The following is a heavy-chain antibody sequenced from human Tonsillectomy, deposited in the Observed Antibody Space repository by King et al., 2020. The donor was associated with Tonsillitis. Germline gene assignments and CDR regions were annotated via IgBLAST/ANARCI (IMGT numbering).Heavy chain of an antibody. CDR3: TRGVDYDAGYYYGMDV. D-gene: IGHD3-16*01. V-gene: IGHV3-73*02. Sequence: VQLVESGGGLVQPGGSLTLSCAASGFTFSGAAMHWVRQASGKGLEWVGLIRSKANSYATVYAASVNGRFTVSRDDSKKTAYLQVNSLKTEDTAVYYCTRGVDYDAGYYYGMDVWGQGTTVTVSS. CDR2: IRSKANSYAT. J-gene: IGHJ6*02. CDR1: GFTFSGAA.